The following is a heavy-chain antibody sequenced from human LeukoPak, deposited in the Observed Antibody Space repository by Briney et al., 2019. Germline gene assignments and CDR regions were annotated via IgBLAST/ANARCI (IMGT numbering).Heavy chain of an antibody. J-gene: IGHJ5*02. CDR1: GGSISSGGYY. CDR3: AREVYYGSGSYYEGWFDP. D-gene: IGHD3-10*01. Sequence: ASQTLSLTCTVSGGSISSGGYYWSWIRQHPGKGLEWIGYIYYSGSTYYNPSLKSRVTISVDRSKNQFSLKLSSVTAADTAVYYCAREVYYGSGSYYEGWFDPWGQGTLVTVSS. V-gene: IGHV4-31*03. CDR2: IYYSGST.